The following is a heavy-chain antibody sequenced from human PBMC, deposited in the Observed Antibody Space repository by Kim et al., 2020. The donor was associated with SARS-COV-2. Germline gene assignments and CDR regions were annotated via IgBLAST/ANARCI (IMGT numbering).Heavy chain of an antibody. CDR1: GYSFTSYQ. V-gene: IGHV1-46*01. CDR3: AREGPGVVKTTGPDT. J-gene: IGHJ3*02. D-gene: IGHD1-1*01. CDR2: INPSVAGT. Sequence: ASVKVSCKASGYSFTSYQVHWVRQAPGQGLEGMGTINPSVAGTNYAQKFQARVTMTSDTSARTVYMELSSLTSDDTAIYYCAREGPGVVKTTGPDTWG.